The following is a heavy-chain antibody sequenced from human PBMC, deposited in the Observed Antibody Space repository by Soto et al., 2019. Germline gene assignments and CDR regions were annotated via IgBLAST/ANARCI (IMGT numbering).Heavy chain of an antibody. J-gene: IGHJ6*02. CDR3: ARGVSAPRPYYYGMDV. Sequence: SVKVSCKASGGTFSSYAISWVRQAPGQGLGWMGGIIPIFGTANYAQKFQGRVTITADESTSTAYMELSSLRSEDTAVYYCARGVSAPRPYYYGMDVWGQGTTVTVSS. D-gene: IGHD2-8*01. CDR1: GGTFSSYA. CDR2: IIPIFGTA. V-gene: IGHV1-69*13.